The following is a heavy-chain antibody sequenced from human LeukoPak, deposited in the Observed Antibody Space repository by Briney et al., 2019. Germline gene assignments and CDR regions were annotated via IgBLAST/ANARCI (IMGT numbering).Heavy chain of an antibody. V-gene: IGHV3-23*01. CDR2: INGGGSDT. Sequence: GGSLRLSCAASGFTFSHYAMSWVRQTPGKGPEWVSGINGGGSDTYYADSVKGRFAISRDNSKNTLYLQMNSLRAEDTAVYYCARREASANDAFDIWGQGTMVTVSS. J-gene: IGHJ3*02. D-gene: IGHD2-21*01. CDR3: ARREASANDAFDI. CDR1: GFTFSHYA.